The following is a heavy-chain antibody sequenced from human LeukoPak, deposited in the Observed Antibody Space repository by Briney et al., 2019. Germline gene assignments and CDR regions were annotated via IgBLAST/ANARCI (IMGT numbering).Heavy chain of an antibody. CDR1: GGSISSYY. CDR3: ARLRPVAGYDAFDI. D-gene: IGHD6-19*01. Sequence: SPSETLSLTCSVSGGSISSYYWSWIRQPPGKGLEWIGYMYYSGSTNYNPSLKSRVTMSVDTSKNQFSLKLTSVTAADTAVYYCARLRPVAGYDAFDIWGHGTMVTVSS. CDR2: MYYSGST. J-gene: IGHJ3*02. V-gene: IGHV4-59*08.